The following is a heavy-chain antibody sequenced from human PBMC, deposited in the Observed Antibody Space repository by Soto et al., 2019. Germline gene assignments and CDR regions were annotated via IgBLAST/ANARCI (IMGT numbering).Heavy chain of an antibody. D-gene: IGHD2-2*01. J-gene: IGHJ6*02. CDR2: IIPIFGTA. V-gene: IGHV1-69*12. CDR3: ARHVPAAGYYYGMDV. Sequence: QVQLVQSGAEVKKPGSSVKVSCKASGGTFSSYAISWVRQAPGQGLEWMGGIIPIFGTANYAQKFQGRVTITADESTSPAYMKLSSMRSEDTAVYYCARHVPAAGYYYGMDVWGQGTTVTVSS. CDR1: GGTFSSYA.